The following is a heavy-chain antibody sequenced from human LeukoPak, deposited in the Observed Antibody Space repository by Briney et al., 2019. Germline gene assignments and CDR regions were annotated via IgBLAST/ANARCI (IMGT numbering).Heavy chain of an antibody. Sequence: SETLSLTCTVSGGSTSSGTFYRGWIRQPPGKGLEWIGYIYYSGSTYYNPSLKSRVTISVDTSKNQFSLKLSSVTAADTAVYYCARDCDGYFDYWGQGTLVTVSS. CDR3: ARDCDGYFDY. J-gene: IGHJ4*02. CDR2: IYYSGST. CDR1: GGSTSSGTFY. V-gene: IGHV4-31*03.